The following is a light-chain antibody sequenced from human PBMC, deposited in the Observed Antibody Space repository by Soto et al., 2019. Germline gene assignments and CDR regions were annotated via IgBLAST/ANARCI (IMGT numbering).Light chain of an antibody. Sequence: QSVLTQPPSVSEAPRQRVTISCSGSSSNIGNNAVNWYQQLPGKAPKLLIYYNDLLPSGVSDRLSGSKSGTSASLAISGLQSEDEADYYCAAWDDSLNGYVFGTGTKLIVL. V-gene: IGLV1-36*01. CDR2: YND. CDR1: SSNIGNNA. J-gene: IGLJ1*01. CDR3: AAWDDSLNGYV.